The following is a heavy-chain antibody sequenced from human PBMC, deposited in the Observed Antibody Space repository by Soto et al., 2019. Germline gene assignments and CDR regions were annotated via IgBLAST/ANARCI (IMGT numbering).Heavy chain of an antibody. CDR1: GYTFTSYA. CDR2: INAGNGNT. Sequence: ASVKVSCKASGYTFTSYAMNWVRQAPGQRLEWMGWINAGNGNTKYSQKFQGRVTITRDTSASTAYMALRSLRSEDTAFYSCPGDPEYSYGNPWAQETLVTVSS. CDR3: PGDPEYSYGNP. V-gene: IGHV1-3*01. D-gene: IGHD5-18*01. J-gene: IGHJ5*02.